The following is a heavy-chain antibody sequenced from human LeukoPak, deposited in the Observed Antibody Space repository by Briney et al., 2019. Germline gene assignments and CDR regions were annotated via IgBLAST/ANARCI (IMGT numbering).Heavy chain of an antibody. D-gene: IGHD3-22*01. J-gene: IGHJ4*02. CDR3: ARNVYDSSGYYYFDY. CDR2: IRSDGSST. CDR1: GFTFSSYR. Sequence: GGSLRLSCAASGFTFSSYRMHWVRQAPGKGLVWVSRIRSDGSSTTYADSVKGRFTISRDNAKNTLYLQMNSLRAEDTAVYYCARNVYDSSGYYYFDYWGQGTLVTVSS. V-gene: IGHV3-74*01.